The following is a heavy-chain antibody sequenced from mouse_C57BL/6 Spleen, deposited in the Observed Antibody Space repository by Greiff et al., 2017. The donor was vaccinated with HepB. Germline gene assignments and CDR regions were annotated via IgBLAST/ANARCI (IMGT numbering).Heavy chain of an antibody. CDR3: TREDGYLWYFDV. Sequence: EVKLMESGEGLVKPGGSLKLSCAASGFTFSSYAMSWVRQTPEKRLEWVAYISSGGDYIYYADTVKGRFTISRDNARNTLYLQMSSLKSEDTAMYYCTREDGYLWYFDVWGTGTTVTVSS. V-gene: IGHV5-9-1*02. CDR1: GFTFSSYA. D-gene: IGHD2-3*01. CDR2: ISSGGDYI. J-gene: IGHJ1*03.